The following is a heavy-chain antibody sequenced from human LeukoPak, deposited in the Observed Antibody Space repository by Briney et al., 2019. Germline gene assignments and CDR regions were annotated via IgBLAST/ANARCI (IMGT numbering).Heavy chain of an antibody. Sequence: SVKVSCKASGGTFSSYAISWVRQAPGQGLEWMGGIIPIFGTANYAQKFQGRVTITADKSTSTAYMELRSLRSDDTAVYYCARAHGSGSYSDWFDPWGQGTLVTVSS. J-gene: IGHJ5*02. V-gene: IGHV1-69*06. CDR3: ARAHGSGSYSDWFDP. D-gene: IGHD3-10*01. CDR1: GGTFSSYA. CDR2: IIPIFGTA.